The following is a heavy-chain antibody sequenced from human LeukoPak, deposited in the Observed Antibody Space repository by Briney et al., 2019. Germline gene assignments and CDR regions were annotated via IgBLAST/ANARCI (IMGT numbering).Heavy chain of an antibody. CDR3: ARGPAVAAHLDY. J-gene: IGHJ4*02. Sequence: PSETLSLTCAVSGGSLSSYNLWTWVREPPGKGLGWIGVIHLSGSTNYNPSLKGRVTLSVDKSKNQFYLKLSCVSAADTAVYYCARGPAVAAHLDYWGRGTLVTVS. CDR1: GGSLSSYNL. D-gene: IGHD5-12*01. CDR2: IHLSGST. V-gene: IGHV4-4*02.